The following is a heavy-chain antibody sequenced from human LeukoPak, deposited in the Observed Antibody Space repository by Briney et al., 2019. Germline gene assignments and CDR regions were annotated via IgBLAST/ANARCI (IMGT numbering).Heavy chain of an antibody. Sequence: KAGGSLRLSCAASGFTFSSYSMNWVRQAPGKGLEWVSSISSSSSYIYYADSVKGRFTISRDNAKNSLYLQMNSLRAEDTAVYYCAREGRAAAGHWGQGTLVTVSS. CDR1: GFTFSSYS. D-gene: IGHD6-13*01. V-gene: IGHV3-21*01. CDR2: ISSSSSYI. J-gene: IGHJ4*02. CDR3: AREGRAAAGH.